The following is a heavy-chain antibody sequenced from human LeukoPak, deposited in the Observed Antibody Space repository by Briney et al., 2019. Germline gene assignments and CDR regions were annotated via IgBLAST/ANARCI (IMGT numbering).Heavy chain of an antibody. Sequence: ASVKVSCKASGYTFTSYGISWVRQAPGQGLEWMGWISAYRGNTYYAQKLKGRVTLTTDTSTSTAYMELRSLRSDDTAVYYCARDLYYYDSSGFHDVFDIWGQGTMVTISS. CDR2: ISAYRGNT. V-gene: IGHV1-18*01. CDR3: ARDLYYYDSSGFHDVFDI. CDR1: GYTFTSYG. J-gene: IGHJ3*02. D-gene: IGHD3-22*01.